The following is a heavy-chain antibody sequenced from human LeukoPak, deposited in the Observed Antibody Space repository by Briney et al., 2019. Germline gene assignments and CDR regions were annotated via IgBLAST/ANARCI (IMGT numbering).Heavy chain of an antibody. CDR3: ARDPLECSGGSCYIGPIDY. D-gene: IGHD2-15*01. CDR2: IKQDGSEK. J-gene: IGHJ4*02. Sequence: GGSLRLSCAASGFTFSSYWMSWVRQAPGKGLEWVANIKQDGSEKCYVDSVKGRFTISRDNAKNSLYLQMNSLRAEDTAVYYCARDPLECSGGSCYIGPIDYWGQGTLVTVSS. CDR1: GFTFSSYW. V-gene: IGHV3-7*01.